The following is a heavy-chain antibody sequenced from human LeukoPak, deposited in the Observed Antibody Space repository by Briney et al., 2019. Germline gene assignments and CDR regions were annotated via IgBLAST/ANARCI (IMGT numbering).Heavy chain of an antibody. Sequence: SVKVSCKASGGTFSSYAISWVRQAPGQGLEWMGRIIPILGIANYAQKFQGRVTITADKSTSTAYMELRSLRSDDTAVYYCARSPLPAARNWFDPWGQGTLVTVSS. J-gene: IGHJ5*02. D-gene: IGHD2-2*01. CDR1: GGTFSSYA. V-gene: IGHV1-69*04. CDR3: ARSPLPAARNWFDP. CDR2: IIPILGIA.